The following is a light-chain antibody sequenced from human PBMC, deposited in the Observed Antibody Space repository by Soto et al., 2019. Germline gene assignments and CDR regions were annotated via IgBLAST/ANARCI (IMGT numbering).Light chain of an antibody. CDR1: SSDIGGHHF. J-gene: IGLJ1*01. CDR2: EVT. V-gene: IGLV2-14*01. CDR3: SSYTSSSLYV. Sequence: QSALTQPACVSVSPGQSITISCTGTSSDIGGHHFVSWYQQQSGKAPKLVIYEVTDRPSGVSDRFSGSKSGNTASLTISGLQPEDEADYYCSSYTSSSLYVFGTGTKVTVL.